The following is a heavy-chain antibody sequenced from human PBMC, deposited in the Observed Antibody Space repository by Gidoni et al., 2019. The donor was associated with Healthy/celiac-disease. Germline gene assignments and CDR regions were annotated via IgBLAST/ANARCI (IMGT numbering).Heavy chain of an antibody. CDR2: ISGSGGST. V-gene: IGHV3-23*01. CDR3: AKDQQSSGHEY. CDR1: GFSFSRYA. J-gene: IGHJ4*02. D-gene: IGHD6-25*01. Sequence: EVQLLESGGGLVQPGGSLRLSCAASGFSFSRYAMSWVRKAPGKGVEWVSAISGSGGSTYYADSVKGRFTISRDNSKNTLYLQMNSLRAEDTAVYYCAKDQQSSGHEYWGQGTLVTVSS.